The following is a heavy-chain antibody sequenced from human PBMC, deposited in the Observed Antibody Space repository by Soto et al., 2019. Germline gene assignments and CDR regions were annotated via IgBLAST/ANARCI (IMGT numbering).Heavy chain of an antibody. D-gene: IGHD3-10*01. CDR3: SHRLWFGQSSTFDP. CDR1: GFSLSTSGVG. J-gene: IGHJ5*02. Sequence: QNTLKESGPTLVKPTQTLTLTCTFCGFSLSTSGVGVGWLRQPPGKALHWLALNYWDDDKRYSPSLKSRLTITKDTSKSQVVLTMTNIDPVDTATYYCSHRLWFGQSSTFDPCGQGTLDTDSS. CDR2: NYWDDDK. V-gene: IGHV2-5*02.